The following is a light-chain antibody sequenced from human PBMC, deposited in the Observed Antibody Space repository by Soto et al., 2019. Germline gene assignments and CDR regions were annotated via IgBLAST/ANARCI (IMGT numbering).Light chain of an antibody. Sequence: EIVLTQSPGTLSLSPGERATLSCRASQSVTSNYLAWYQQKPGQAPSLLIYGASARAAGIPDRFSGSGTGTDFALTISGLEAEDFSVYFCQQYASSPWTFGQGTKVAIK. CDR1: QSVTSNY. J-gene: IGKJ1*01. CDR3: QQYASSPWT. V-gene: IGKV3-20*01. CDR2: GAS.